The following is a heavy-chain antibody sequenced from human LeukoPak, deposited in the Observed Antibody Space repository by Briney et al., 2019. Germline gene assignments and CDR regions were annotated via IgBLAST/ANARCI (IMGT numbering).Heavy chain of an antibody. CDR1: GFTFSGSA. J-gene: IGHJ4*02. D-gene: IGHD2-21*02. CDR3: SFHCGGDCPKLFDY. Sequence: GGSLRLSCAASGFTFSGSAMHWVRQASGKGLEWVGRIRSKANSYATAYAASVKGRFTISRDDSKNTAYLQMNSLKTEDTAVYYCSFHCGGDCPKLFDYWGQGTLVTVSS. CDR2: IRSKANSYAT. V-gene: IGHV3-73*01.